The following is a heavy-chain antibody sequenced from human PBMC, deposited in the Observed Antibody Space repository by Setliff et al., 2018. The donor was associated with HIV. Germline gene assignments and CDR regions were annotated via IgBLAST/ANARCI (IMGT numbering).Heavy chain of an antibody. CDR1: GFTFDDLG. V-gene: IGHV3-20*04. D-gene: IGHD3-10*01. CDR3: ARDIPFGDLLMLQAYMDV. CDR2: INWNGGST. J-gene: IGHJ6*04. Sequence: SLRLSCAASGFTFDDLGMSWVRQGPGKGLEWVSSINWNGGSTGYADSVKGRFTISRDNAKNSLYLQMNSLRAEDTALYYCARDIPFGDLLMLQAYMDVWGKGTTVTVSS.